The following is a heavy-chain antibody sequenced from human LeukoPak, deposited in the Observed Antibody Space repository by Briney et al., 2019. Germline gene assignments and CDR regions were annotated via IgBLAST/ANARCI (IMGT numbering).Heavy chain of an antibody. CDR1: GFTFSSYA. D-gene: IGHD3-3*01. CDR3: ARDGYYDFWSGYYTGGFDY. CDR2: ISYDGSNK. Sequence: GGSLRLSCAASGFTFSSYAMHWVRQAPGKGLEWVAVISYDGSNKYYADSVKGRFTISRDNSKNTLYLQMNSLRAEDTAVYYCARDGYYDFWSGYYTGGFDYWGQGTLSPSPQ. J-gene: IGHJ4*02. V-gene: IGHV3-30*01.